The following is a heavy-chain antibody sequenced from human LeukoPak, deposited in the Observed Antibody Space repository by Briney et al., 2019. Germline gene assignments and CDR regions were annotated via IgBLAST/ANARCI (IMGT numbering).Heavy chain of an antibody. CDR1: GFTFSRFW. V-gene: IGHV3-7*03. CDR3: AREKNYYYGMDV. Sequence: PGGSLRLSCVASGFTFSRFWMSWVRQAPGKGLEWVANINQDGSEKYYVDSVKGRFTISRDNSKNTLYLQMNSLRAEDTAVYYCAREKNYYYGMDVWGQGTTVTVSS. J-gene: IGHJ6*02. CDR2: INQDGSEK.